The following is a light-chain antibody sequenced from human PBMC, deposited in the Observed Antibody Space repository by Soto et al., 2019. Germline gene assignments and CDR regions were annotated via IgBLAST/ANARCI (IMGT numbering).Light chain of an antibody. CDR2: GAS. V-gene: IGKV3-15*01. J-gene: IGKJ1*01. CDR1: QSVSSN. Sequence: EIVMTQSPATMSGSAGERANLSCRASQSVSSNLAWYQQKPGQAPRLLIYGASTRATGIPARFSGSGSGTEFTLTIISLQSEDLAVYHCQQYNNWPGWTFGQGTKVDI. CDR3: QQYNNWPGWT.